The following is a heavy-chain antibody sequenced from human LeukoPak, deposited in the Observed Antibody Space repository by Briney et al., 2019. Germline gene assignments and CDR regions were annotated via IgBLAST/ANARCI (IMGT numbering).Heavy chain of an antibody. CDR3: AKEYTPSSPLGELDS. Sequence: GGSLRLSCAVSGFNLNSYAMPWVRQAPGKGLEWVAVIRHDEANSFYADSVQGRFTISRDTSKKLLYLQMNSLRVEDTAVYYCAKEYTPSSPLGELDSWGQGTLVTVSS. CDR2: IRHDEANS. CDR1: GFNLNSYA. V-gene: IGHV3-30*02. D-gene: IGHD6-6*01. J-gene: IGHJ4*02.